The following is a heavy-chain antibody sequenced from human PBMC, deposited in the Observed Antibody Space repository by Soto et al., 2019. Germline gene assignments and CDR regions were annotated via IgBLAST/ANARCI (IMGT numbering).Heavy chain of an antibody. D-gene: IGHD3-22*01. Sequence: EVQLLESGGGLVQPGGSLRLSCEASGFTFSAYAMSWVRQAPGKGLEWVSALTDNGGGTYYADSVKGRFTVARDNFKNQLYLEMNSLQAEDTGLYYIAKVVVPPSSGNYFYYWGQGALVTVSS. CDR2: LTDNGGGT. V-gene: IGHV3-23*01. CDR1: GFTFSAYA. CDR3: AKVVVPPSSGNYFYY. J-gene: IGHJ4*02.